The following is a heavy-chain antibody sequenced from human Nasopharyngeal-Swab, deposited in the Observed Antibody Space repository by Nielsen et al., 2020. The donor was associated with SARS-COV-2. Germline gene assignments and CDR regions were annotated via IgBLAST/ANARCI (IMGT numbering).Heavy chain of an antibody. CDR2: ISSSSSTI. D-gene: IGHD2-15*01. V-gene: IGHV3-48*02. Sequence: GESLKISCAASGFTFSSYSMNWVRQAPGKGLEWVSYISSSSSTIYYADSVKGRFIISRDNARNSLYLQMNSLRDEDTAVYYCARDPGVVVVAATHYYYYGMDVWGQGTTVTVSS. CDR3: ARDPGVVVVAATHYYYYGMDV. CDR1: GFTFSSYS. J-gene: IGHJ6*02.